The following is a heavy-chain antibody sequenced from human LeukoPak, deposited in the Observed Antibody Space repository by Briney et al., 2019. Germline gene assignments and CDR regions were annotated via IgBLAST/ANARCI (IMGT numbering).Heavy chain of an antibody. D-gene: IGHD5/OR15-5a*01. Sequence: PSETLSLTCTVSGGSISSYYWSWIRQPPGKGLEWIGYIYYSGSTNYNPSLKSRVTISVDTSKNQFSLKLSPVTAADTAVYYCARHLVYDYFWFDPWGQGTLVTVSS. J-gene: IGHJ5*02. CDR2: IYYSGST. V-gene: IGHV4-59*08. CDR1: GGSISSYY. CDR3: ARHLVYDYFWFDP.